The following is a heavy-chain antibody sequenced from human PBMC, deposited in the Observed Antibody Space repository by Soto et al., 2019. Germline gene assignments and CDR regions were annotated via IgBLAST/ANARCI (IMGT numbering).Heavy chain of an antibody. V-gene: IGHV1-69*13. D-gene: IGHD2-2*01. CDR2: IIPISGTA. CDR1: GGTFSSYA. J-gene: IGHJ6*02. Sequence: SVTVSCTASGGTFSSYAISWVRQAPGQGLEWMGGIIPISGTANYAQKFQGRVTITADESTSTAYMELSSLRSEDTAVYYCARSQGSSTSLEIYYYYYYGMDVWGQGTTVTVS. CDR3: ARSQGSSTSLEIYYYYYYGMDV.